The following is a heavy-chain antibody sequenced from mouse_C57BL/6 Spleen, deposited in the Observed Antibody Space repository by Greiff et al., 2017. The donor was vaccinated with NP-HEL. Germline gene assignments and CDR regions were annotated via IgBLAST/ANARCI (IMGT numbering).Heavy chain of an antibody. CDR3: ARERIYEGYFSPLFDY. CDR2: IYPSDSET. CDR1: GYTFTSYW. J-gene: IGHJ2*01. Sequence: QVQLQQPGAELVRPGSSVKLSCKASGYTFTSYWMDWVKQRPGQGLEWIGNIYPSDSETHYNQKFKDKATLTVDKSSSTAYMQLSSLTSEDSAVYYCARERIYEGYFSPLFDYWGQGTTLTVSS. V-gene: IGHV1-61*01. D-gene: IGHD2-3*01.